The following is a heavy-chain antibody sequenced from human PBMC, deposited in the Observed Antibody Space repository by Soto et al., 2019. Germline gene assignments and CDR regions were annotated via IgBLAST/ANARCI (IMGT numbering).Heavy chain of an antibody. D-gene: IGHD6-19*01. Sequence: GGSLRLSCAASGFTFSSYAMHWVRQAPGKGLEWVAVISYDGSNKYYADSVKGRFTISRDNSKNTLYLQMNSLRAEDTAVYYCAATLYSSGHALDYWGQGTLVTAPQ. V-gene: IGHV3-30-3*01. CDR1: GFTFSSYA. CDR3: AATLYSSGHALDY. J-gene: IGHJ4*02. CDR2: ISYDGSNK.